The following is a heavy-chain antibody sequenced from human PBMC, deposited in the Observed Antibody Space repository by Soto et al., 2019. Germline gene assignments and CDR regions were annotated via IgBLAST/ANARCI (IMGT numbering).Heavy chain of an antibody. CDR1: GFTFSSYG. CDR2: ISYDGSNK. V-gene: IGHV3-30*18. CDR3: AKDIWVRGVTGMDV. D-gene: IGHD3-10*01. J-gene: IGHJ6*02. Sequence: QVQLVESGGGVVQPGRSLRLSCAASGFTFSSYGMHWVRQAPGKGLEWVAVISYDGSNKYYADSVKGRFTISRDNSKNTLYLQMNSLRAEDTAVYYCAKDIWVRGVTGMDVWGQGTKVTVSS.